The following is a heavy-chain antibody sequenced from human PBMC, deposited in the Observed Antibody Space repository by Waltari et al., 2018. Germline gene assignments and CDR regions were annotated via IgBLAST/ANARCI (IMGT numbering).Heavy chain of an antibody. D-gene: IGHD5-12*01. Sequence: QLQLQESGPGLVKPSETLSLTCTVSGVSITSNVHYWGWIRQPPGQGLEWIGTISYTGATYSSPSLKSRGTISRDTSKNQLSLTLGSVTAADTALYYCATYIGASVGTAAFDVWGQGTMVTVSS. CDR2: ISYTGAT. V-gene: IGHV4-39*01. CDR1: GVSITSNVHY. J-gene: IGHJ3*01. CDR3: ATYIGASVGTAAFDV.